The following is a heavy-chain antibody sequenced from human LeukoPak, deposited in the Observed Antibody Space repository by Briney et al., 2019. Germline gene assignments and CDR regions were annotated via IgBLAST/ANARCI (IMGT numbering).Heavy chain of an antibody. CDR2: IYYSGST. Sequence: ASETLSLTCTVSGGSISSYYWSWIRQPPGKGLEWIGYIYYSGSTNYNPSLKSRVTISVDTSKNQFSLKLSSVTAADTAVYYCARERIGIAAAGTVGWFDPWGQGTLVTVSS. CDR1: GGSISSYY. CDR3: ARERIGIAAAGTVGWFDP. D-gene: IGHD6-13*01. V-gene: IGHV4-59*01. J-gene: IGHJ5*02.